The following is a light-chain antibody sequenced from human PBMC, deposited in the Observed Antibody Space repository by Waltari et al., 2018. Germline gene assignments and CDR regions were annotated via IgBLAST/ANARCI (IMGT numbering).Light chain of an antibody. Sequence: DTVMTQSPDSLTVSLGERATINCKSSQSVLFSSDNKNYLAWYQQKPGQPPKLLIYWASTRESGVPDRFSGSGSGTDFTLTISSLQAEDVAVYFCQQYYIAQYTFGQGTKLEIK. CDR2: WAS. J-gene: IGKJ2*01. V-gene: IGKV4-1*01. CDR3: QQYYIAQYT. CDR1: QSVLFSSDNKNY.